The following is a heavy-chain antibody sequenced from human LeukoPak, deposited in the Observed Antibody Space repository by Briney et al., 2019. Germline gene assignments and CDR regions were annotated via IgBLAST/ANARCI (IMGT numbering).Heavy chain of an antibody. CDR2: VYYSGIP. CDR1: GGSISGSSYY. Sequence: SETLSLTCTVSGGSISGSSYYWGWIRQAPGKGLEWIGSVYYSGIPHYSPSLKSRVTISVDMSTNQFSLRLSSVTAADTAVYYCARDGWESGDYWGQGTLVTVSS. V-gene: IGHV4-39*07. J-gene: IGHJ4*02. D-gene: IGHD1-26*01. CDR3: ARDGWESGDY.